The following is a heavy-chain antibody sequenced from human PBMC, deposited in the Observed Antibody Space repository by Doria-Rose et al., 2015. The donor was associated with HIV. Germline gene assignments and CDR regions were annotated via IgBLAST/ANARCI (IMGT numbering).Heavy chain of an antibody. J-gene: IGHJ3*02. Sequence: EVQLMETGVGLVPPGGALRLSCVVSGFTFSSYSMSWVRQAPGKGLEWVSDISGGGDITYYADSVKGRFTISRDNSKNTLHLQMNSLRAEDTAVYYCVKVRRAVFGFDIGGQGKRGNGSA. CDR1: GFTFSSYS. CDR2: ISGGGDIT. V-gene: IGHV3-23*01. CDR3: VKVRRAVFGFDI. D-gene: IGHD3-16*01.